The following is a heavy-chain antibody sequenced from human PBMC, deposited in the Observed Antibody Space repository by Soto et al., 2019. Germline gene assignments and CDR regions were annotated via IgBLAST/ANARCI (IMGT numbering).Heavy chain of an antibody. D-gene: IGHD6-13*01. Sequence: GGSLRLSCAASGFTFSSYAMSWVRQAPGKGLEWVSAISGSGGSTYYADSVKGRFTISRDNSKNTLYLQMNSLRAEDTAVYYCAKDVSSSSWYGGRGSFDYWGQGTRVTAPS. CDR1: GFTFSSYA. J-gene: IGHJ4*02. CDR3: AKDVSSSSWYGGRGSFDY. V-gene: IGHV3-23*01. CDR2: ISGSGGST.